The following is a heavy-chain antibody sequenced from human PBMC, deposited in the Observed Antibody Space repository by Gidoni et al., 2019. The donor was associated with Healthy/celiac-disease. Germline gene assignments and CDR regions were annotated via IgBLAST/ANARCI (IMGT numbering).Heavy chain of an antibody. CDR1: GGTFSSYA. V-gene: IGHV1-69*01. J-gene: IGHJ4*02. CDR3: ARVSVGATGFDY. Sequence: QVQLVQSGAEVKKPGSSVKVSCKASGGTFSSYAISWVRQAPGQGLEWMGGIIPIFGKANYAQKFQGRVTITADESTSTAYMELSSLRSDDTAVYYCARVSVGATGFDYWGQGTLVTVSS. CDR2: IIPIFGKA. D-gene: IGHD1-26*01.